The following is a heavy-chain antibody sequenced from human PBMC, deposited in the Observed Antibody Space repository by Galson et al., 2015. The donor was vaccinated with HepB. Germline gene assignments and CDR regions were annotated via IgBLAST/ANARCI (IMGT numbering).Heavy chain of an antibody. CDR1: GFTFSSYS. V-gene: IGHV3-48*01. CDR2: ISSSSSTI. CDR3: ARVCRGAYFDY. Sequence: SLRLSCAASGFTFSSYSMNWVRQAPGKGLEWVSYISSSSSTIYYADSVKGRFTISRDNAKNSLYLQMNSLRAEDTAVYYCARVCRGAYFDYWGQGTLVTVSS. J-gene: IGHJ4*02. D-gene: IGHD1-26*01.